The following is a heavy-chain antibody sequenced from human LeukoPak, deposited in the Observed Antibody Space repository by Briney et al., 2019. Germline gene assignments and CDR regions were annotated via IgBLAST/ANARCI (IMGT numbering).Heavy chain of an antibody. V-gene: IGHV5-51*01. CDR2: IYPGDSDT. J-gene: IGHJ4*02. CDR3: ASHERRFRPFDY. D-gene: IGHD2-21*01. CDR1: GPRFTSYW. Sequence: GASLKISCKGSGPRFTSYWIGWVRQLPGKGLEWMGIIYPGDSDTRYSTSFQGQFPFSADKSISTAYLQWSSLKASDTAMYYCASHERRFRPFDYWGQGTLVTVSS.